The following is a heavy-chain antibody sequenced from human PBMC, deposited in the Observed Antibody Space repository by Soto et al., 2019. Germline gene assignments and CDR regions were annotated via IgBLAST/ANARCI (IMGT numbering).Heavy chain of an antibody. D-gene: IGHD1-26*01. CDR2: IYYSGST. Sequence: SETLSLTCTVSGGSISSSSYYWGWIRQPPGKGLEWIGSIYYSGSTYYNPSLKSRVTISVDTSKSQFSLKLSSVTAADTAVYYCARHGGVGVLNWFDPWGQGTLVTVSS. V-gene: IGHV4-39*01. J-gene: IGHJ5*02. CDR1: GGSISSSSYY. CDR3: ARHGGVGVLNWFDP.